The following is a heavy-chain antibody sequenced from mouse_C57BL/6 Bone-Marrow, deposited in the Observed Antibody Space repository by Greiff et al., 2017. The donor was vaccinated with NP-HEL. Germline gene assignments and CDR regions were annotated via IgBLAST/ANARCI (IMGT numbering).Heavy chain of an antibody. CDR1: GYTFTSYW. Sequence: QVQLQQPGAELVEPGASVKVSCKASGYTFTSYWMHWVKQRPGQGLEWIGRIHPSDSDTNYNQKFKGKATLTVDKSSSTAYMQLSSLTSEDSAVYYCAGVYYGYDVEFAYWGQGTLVTVSA. CDR2: IHPSDSDT. CDR3: AGVYYGYDVEFAY. D-gene: IGHD2-2*01. V-gene: IGHV1-74*01. J-gene: IGHJ3*01.